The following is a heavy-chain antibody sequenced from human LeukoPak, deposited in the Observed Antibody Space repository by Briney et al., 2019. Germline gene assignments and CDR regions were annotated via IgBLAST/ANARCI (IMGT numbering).Heavy chain of an antibody. CDR1: RFTFSSYD. D-gene: IGHD5-24*01. V-gene: IGHV3-30*18. CDR3: AKGEMALTPLSRAFDI. Sequence: QTLPCAACRFTFSSYDMHWVPQSPGKALEGVAVISYDGRNKYYALCVKARLTIHRDNSKNTLYLQMHSLSGEDTAVYYCAKGEMALTPLSRAFDIWGQGTMVTVSS. CDR2: ISYDGRNK. J-gene: IGHJ3*02.